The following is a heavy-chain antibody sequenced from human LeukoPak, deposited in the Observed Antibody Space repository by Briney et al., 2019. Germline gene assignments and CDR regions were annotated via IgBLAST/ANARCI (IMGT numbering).Heavy chain of an antibody. CDR3: TSFAYCGGDCFAPY. J-gene: IGHJ4*02. CDR1: GFTFSGSA. CDR2: IRSKANSYAT. D-gene: IGHD2-21*02. Sequence: PGGSLRLSCAASGFTFSGSAMHWVRQSSGKELEWVGRIRSKANSYATAYAASVKGRFTISRDDSKNTAYLQMNSLKTEDTAVYYCTSFAYCGGDCFAPYWGQGTLVTVSS. V-gene: IGHV3-73*01.